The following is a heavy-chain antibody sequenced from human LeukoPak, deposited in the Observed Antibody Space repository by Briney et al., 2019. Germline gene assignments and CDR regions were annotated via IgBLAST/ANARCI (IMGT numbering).Heavy chain of an antibody. CDR2: IYHSGST. Sequence: SQTLSLTCTVSGGSISSGAYYWSWIRQPPGKGLEWTGYIYHSGSTYYNPSLKSRVTISVDRSKNQFSLKLSSVTAADTAVYYCARDPRSSGWYGVYWGQGTLVTVTS. V-gene: IGHV4-30-2*01. CDR3: ARDPRSSGWYGVY. CDR1: GGSISSGAYY. J-gene: IGHJ4*02. D-gene: IGHD6-19*01.